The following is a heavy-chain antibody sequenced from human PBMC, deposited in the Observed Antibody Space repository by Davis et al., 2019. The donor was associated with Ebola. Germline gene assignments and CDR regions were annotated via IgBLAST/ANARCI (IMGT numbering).Heavy chain of an antibody. V-gene: IGHV3-53*01. CDR1: GFTVSSNY. CDR3: ARDGSNSYFDY. J-gene: IGHJ4*02. CDR2: IYNGSTT. Sequence: GESPKTPCAASGFTVSSNYMSRVRQAPGKGLEWVSVIYNGSTTYYADSVKGRFTISRDNAKNSLYLQMNSLTAEDTAVYYCARDGSNSYFDYWGQGNLVTVSS. D-gene: IGHD6-6*01.